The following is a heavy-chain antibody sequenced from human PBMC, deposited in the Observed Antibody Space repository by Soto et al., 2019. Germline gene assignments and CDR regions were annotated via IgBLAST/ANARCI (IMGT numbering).Heavy chain of an antibody. J-gene: IGHJ5*02. D-gene: IGHD1-26*01. CDR1: GYTFTSYV. V-gene: IGHV1-3*01. CDR2: MNADNGNT. Sequence: ASVKVSCKASGYTFTSYVMNWVRQATGQGLEWMGWMNADNGNTGYSQKFQGRVTITSDTSASTAYMELSSLRSEDTAVYYCASAPEWELPSWGQGTLVTVSS. CDR3: ASAPEWELPS.